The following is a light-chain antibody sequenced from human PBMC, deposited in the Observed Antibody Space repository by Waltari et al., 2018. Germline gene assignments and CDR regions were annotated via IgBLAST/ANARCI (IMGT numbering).Light chain of an antibody. V-gene: IGKV3-15*01. Sequence: EIVMTQSPANLSVSPGQGATLSCRASQSVRRNLAWYQQGPGQAPRLLSFGASTRATGIPARFSGSGSGTEFTLTITSLQSEDCAVYFCQHYDTQPLTFGGGTNVEI. CDR1: QSVRRN. CDR3: QHYDTQPLT. J-gene: IGKJ4*01. CDR2: GAS.